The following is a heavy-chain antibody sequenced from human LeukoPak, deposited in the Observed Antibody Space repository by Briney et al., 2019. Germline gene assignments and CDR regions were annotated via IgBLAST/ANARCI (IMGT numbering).Heavy chain of an antibody. CDR3: ETIAAAATDAFDI. J-gene: IGHJ3*02. CDR2: FYYSGST. V-gene: IGHV4-39*07. CDR1: GGSLSSSSYY. Sequence: PSETLSLTCTVSGGSLSSSSYYWGWIRQPPGRGLEWIGSFYYSGSTYYNPSLKSRVTISVDTSKNQFSLKLSSVTAADTAVYYCETIAAAATDAFDIWGQGTMVIVSS. D-gene: IGHD6-13*01.